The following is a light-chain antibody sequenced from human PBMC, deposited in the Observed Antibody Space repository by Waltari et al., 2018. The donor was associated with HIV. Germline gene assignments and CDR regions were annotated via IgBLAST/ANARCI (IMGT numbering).Light chain of an antibody. CDR3: QQYDSSPLT. CDR1: QSVSSSY. Sequence: EIVLTQSPGTLSFSPGARATLSCRASQSVSSSYLAWYQQKPGHTPRLLIYGASSRATGIPDRFSGSGSGTDFTLTISRLEPEDFAVYYCQQYDSSPLTFGGGTKVEIK. CDR2: GAS. J-gene: IGKJ4*01. V-gene: IGKV3-20*01.